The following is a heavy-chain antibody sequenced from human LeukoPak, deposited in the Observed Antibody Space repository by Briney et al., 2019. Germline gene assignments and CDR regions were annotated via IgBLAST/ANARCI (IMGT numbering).Heavy chain of an antibody. Sequence: PSETLSLTCTVSGASISRYYWSWIRQPPGKGLEWIGYVYNGGNTNYNPSLKSRVTISVDTSKNQFSLKLSSVTAADTAVYYCARHRSKGGYRSEGLDYWGQGTLVTVSS. CDR2: VYNGGNT. V-gene: IGHV4-59*08. D-gene: IGHD5-18*01. CDR1: GASISRYY. CDR3: ARHRSKGGYRSEGLDY. J-gene: IGHJ4*02.